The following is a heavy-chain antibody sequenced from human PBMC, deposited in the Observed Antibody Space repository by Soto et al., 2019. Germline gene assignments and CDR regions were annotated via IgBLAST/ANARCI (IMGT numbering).Heavy chain of an antibody. D-gene: IGHD2-21*01. CDR1: GGSFSGYY. Sequence: SETLSLTCAVYGGSFSGYYWSWIRQPPGKGLEWIGEINHSGSTNYSPSLKSRVTISVDTSKNQFSLKLSSVTAADTAVYYCGSGYSYYYGMDVWGQGTTVTVSS. V-gene: IGHV4-34*01. J-gene: IGHJ6*02. CDR3: GSGYSYYYGMDV. CDR2: INHSGST.